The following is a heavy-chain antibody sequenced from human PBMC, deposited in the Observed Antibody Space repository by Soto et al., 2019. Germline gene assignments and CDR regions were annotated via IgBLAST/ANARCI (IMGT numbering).Heavy chain of an antibody. Sequence: QITLKESGPTLVKPTQTLTLTCTFSGFSLSTSGVAVGWIRQPPGKALEWLALIYWDDDKRYSPSLKSRLTTTKDTSKNQVVLTMTNMDPVDTATYSCAHTLDTAMVHAFDIWGQGTMVTVSS. CDR3: AHTLDTAMVHAFDI. V-gene: IGHV2-5*02. CDR2: IYWDDDK. CDR1: GFSLSTSGVA. D-gene: IGHD5-18*01. J-gene: IGHJ3*02.